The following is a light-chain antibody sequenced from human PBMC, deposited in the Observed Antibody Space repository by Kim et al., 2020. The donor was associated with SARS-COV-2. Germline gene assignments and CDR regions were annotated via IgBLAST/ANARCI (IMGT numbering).Light chain of an antibody. CDR3: QHRYNWPPGS. J-gene: IGKJ2*04. CDR1: QSVIAC. Sequence: LSPRETATLSCRASQSVIACVASYQQKPGQAPRLLIYDASNRATGIPARFRGSGSGTDFTLTITSLEPEDFAVYFCQHRYNWPPGSFGRGTKVEIK. CDR2: DAS. V-gene: IGKV3-11*01.